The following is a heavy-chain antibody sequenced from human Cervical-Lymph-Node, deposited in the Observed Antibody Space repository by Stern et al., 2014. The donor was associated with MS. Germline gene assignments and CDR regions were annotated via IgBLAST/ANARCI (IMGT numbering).Heavy chain of an antibody. CDR3: ARERKVERSARLLVSFDV. Sequence: QVQLQQWGAGLLRPSETLSLTCAVHGAAFSDNYWSWIRQTQGKGLEWSGEINSSVGTLDNPSLRSRATLSVYPSSNQFSLKLSSLTAADTSMYYCARERKVERSARLLVSFDVWVQGTLFTVSS. CDR1: GAAFSDNY. D-gene: IGHD1-1*01. J-gene: IGHJ3*01. CDR2: INSSVGT. V-gene: IGHV4-34*04.